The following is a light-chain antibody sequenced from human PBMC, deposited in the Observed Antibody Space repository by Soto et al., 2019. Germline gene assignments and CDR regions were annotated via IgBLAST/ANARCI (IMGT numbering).Light chain of an antibody. V-gene: IGKV1-5*03. Sequence: DIQITQSPSTLSASVGDRVTITCRASQTIDSWLAWYQQRPGKPPNLLIYKASTLASGVPSRFSGSGSGTEFSLTINSLQPDDFATYYCQQYHIYSGTFGQGPNV. CDR3: QQYHIYSGT. CDR2: KAS. J-gene: IGKJ1*01. CDR1: QTIDSW.